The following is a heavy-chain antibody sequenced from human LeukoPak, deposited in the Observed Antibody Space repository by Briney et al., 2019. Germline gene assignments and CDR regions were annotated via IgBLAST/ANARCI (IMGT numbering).Heavy chain of an antibody. D-gene: IGHD5-12*01. CDR3: ARRRGFQKGYYFDY. Sequence: PSETLSLTCTVSGGSISSGGYYWSWIRQHPGKGLEWIGYIYYSGSTYYNPSLKSRVTISLDTSKNQFSLKLTSVTAADTAVYYCARRRGFQKGYYFDYWGQGTLVTVSS. CDR2: IYYSGST. CDR1: GGSISSGGYY. J-gene: IGHJ4*02. V-gene: IGHV4-31*03.